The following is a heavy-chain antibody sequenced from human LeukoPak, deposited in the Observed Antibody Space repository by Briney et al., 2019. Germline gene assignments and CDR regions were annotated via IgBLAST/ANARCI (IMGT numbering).Heavy chain of an antibody. CDR3: AKDKGYSGYDSEFDY. D-gene: IGHD5-12*01. CDR2: ISGDGGST. Sequence: GGSLRLSCAASGFTLDGYAMHWVRQAPGKGLEWVSLISGDGGSTYYADSVKGRFTISRDNSKNSLYLQMNSLRTEDTALYYCAKDKGYSGYDSEFDYWGQGTLVTVSS. V-gene: IGHV3-43*02. CDR1: GFTLDGYA. J-gene: IGHJ4*02.